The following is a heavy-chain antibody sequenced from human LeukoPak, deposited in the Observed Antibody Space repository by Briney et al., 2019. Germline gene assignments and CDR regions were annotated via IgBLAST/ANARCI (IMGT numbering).Heavy chain of an antibody. CDR2: IKSDGITI. CDR3: LRDLNWSLDQ. J-gene: IGHJ4*02. D-gene: IGHD1-20*01. V-gene: IGHV3-74*01. Sequence: GGPLRLSCAASGFTFSNYMMHWVRQAPGKGLVWVSRIKSDGITITYADSVKGRFTISRDNAKNTLYLQMNSLRAEDTAVYYCLRDLNWSLDQWGQGTLVTVSS. CDR1: GFTFSNYM.